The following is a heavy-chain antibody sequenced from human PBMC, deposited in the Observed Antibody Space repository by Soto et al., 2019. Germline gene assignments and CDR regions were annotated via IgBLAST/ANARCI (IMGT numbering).Heavy chain of an antibody. V-gene: IGHV5-10-1*01. D-gene: IGHD6-6*01. CDR1: GYSFTSYW. CDR3: ARHLGDRSSSRHYYDMYV. J-gene: IGHJ6*02. Sequence: GESLKIFCKGSGYSFTSYWISWVRQMPGKGLEWMGRIDPSDSYTNYSPSFQGHVTISADKSISTAYLQWSSLKASDTAMYYCARHLGDRSSSRHYYDMYVWCQVTTVTVSS. CDR2: IDPSDSYT.